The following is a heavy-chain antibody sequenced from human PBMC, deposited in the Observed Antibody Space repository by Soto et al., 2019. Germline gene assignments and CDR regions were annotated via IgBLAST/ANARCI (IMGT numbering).Heavy chain of an antibody. CDR2: INPNSGGT. V-gene: IGHV1-2*02. J-gene: IGHJ5*02. D-gene: IGHD3-3*01. CDR1: GYTFTGYY. Sequence: GASVKVSCKASGYTFTGYYMHWVRQAPGQGLEWMGWINPNSGGTNYALNFQGRFTLTRDTSISTAYLELSRLSFDDTAVYYCARHSDYDFWSGYKRVNWLDPWGQGTLVTVSS. CDR3: ARHSDYDFWSGYKRVNWLDP.